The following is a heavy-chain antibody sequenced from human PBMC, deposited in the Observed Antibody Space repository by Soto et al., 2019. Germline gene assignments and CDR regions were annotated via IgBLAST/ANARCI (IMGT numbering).Heavy chain of an antibody. J-gene: IGHJ6*02. CDR3: ARDKDGGIAAAGDYYGMDV. V-gene: IGHV1-69*01. Sequence: QVQLVQSGAEVKKPGSSVKVPCKASGGTFSSYAISWVRQAPGQGLEWKGGIIPIFGTANYAQKFQGRVTITADESTSTAYMELSSLRSEDTAVYYCARDKDGGIAAAGDYYGMDVWGQGTTVTVSS. CDR1: GGTFSSYA. D-gene: IGHD6-13*01. CDR2: IIPIFGTA.